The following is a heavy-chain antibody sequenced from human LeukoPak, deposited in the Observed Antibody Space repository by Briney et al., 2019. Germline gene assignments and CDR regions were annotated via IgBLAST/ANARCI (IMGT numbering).Heavy chain of an antibody. CDR1: GDSVSTNNVA. D-gene: IGHD2-21*02. CDR3: ARDVLVTARDYYYYYGIDV. CDR2: TYYRSKWYN. Sequence: SQTLSLTCAISGDSVSTNNVAWNWIRQSPSRGLEWLGRTYYRSKWYNDYAVSVKSRITVNPDTSKNQFSLQLNSVTPDDTAVYYCARDVLVTARDYYYYYGIDVWGQGTTVTVSS. V-gene: IGHV6-1*01. J-gene: IGHJ6*02.